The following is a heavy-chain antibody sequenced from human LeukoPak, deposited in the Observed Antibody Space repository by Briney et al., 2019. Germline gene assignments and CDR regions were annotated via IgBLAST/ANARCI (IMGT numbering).Heavy chain of an antibody. CDR3: ASDSRGTKMATTPFDY. CDR1: GYTFTSYY. Sequence: GASVKVSCKASGYTFTSYYMHWVRQAPGQGLEWMGIINPSGGSTSYAQKFQGRVTMTRDMSTSTVYMELSSLRSEDTAVYYCASDSRGTKMATTPFDYWGQGTLVTVSS. CDR2: INPSGGST. D-gene: IGHD5-24*01. V-gene: IGHV1-46*01. J-gene: IGHJ4*02.